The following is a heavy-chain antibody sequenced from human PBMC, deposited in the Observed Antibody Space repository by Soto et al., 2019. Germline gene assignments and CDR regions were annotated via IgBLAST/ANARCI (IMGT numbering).Heavy chain of an antibody. Sequence: GGSLRLSCAASGFTFSSYHMHWVRQAPGKGLEWVAVIWNDGSNKFYADSVKGRFTISRDNSKNTLYLQMNSLRAEDTAVYYCAGIGSWALNFDYWGQGTLVTVSS. CDR2: IWNDGSNK. CDR3: AGIGSWALNFDY. J-gene: IGHJ4*02. CDR1: GFTFSSYH. D-gene: IGHD6-13*01. V-gene: IGHV3-33*01.